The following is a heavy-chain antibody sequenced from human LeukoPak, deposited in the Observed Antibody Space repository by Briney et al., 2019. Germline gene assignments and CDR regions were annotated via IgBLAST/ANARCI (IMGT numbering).Heavy chain of an antibody. J-gene: IGHJ4*02. V-gene: IGHV3-48*03. CDR1: GFTFTSYA. Sequence: GGPLRLSCAASGFTFTSYAMSWAPQAPGKGLKWVSYISSSGSTIYYADSVKDRFPISRDNAKNSLYLQMSSLRAEESAVYYCASDFVGAFDYWGQGTLVAVSS. D-gene: IGHD1-26*01. CDR2: ISSSGSTI. CDR3: ASDFVGAFDY.